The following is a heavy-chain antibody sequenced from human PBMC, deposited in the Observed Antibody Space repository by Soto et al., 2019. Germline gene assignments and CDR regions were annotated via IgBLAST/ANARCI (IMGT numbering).Heavy chain of an antibody. Sequence: QVQLVQSGAEVKKPGASVKVSCKASGYTFTGYYMHWVRQAPGQGLEWMGWINPNSGGTNYAQKFQGWVTMTRDTSISTAYMELSRLRSDDTAVYYCARGPHSSPYSYYYYGMDVWGQGTTVTVSS. CDR1: GYTFTGYY. CDR2: INPNSGGT. CDR3: ARGPHSSPYSYYYYGMDV. V-gene: IGHV1-2*04. J-gene: IGHJ6*02. D-gene: IGHD6-13*01.